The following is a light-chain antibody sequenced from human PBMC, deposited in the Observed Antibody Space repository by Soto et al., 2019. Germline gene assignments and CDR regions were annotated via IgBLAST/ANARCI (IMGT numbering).Light chain of an antibody. CDR2: VNSDGSH. Sequence: QAVVTQSPSASASLGASVKLTCTLSSGHSSYAIAWHQQQPEKGPRYLMKVNSDGSHNKGDGIPDRFSGSSSGAERYLTISSLQSEDEADYYCQTWGTGIHWVFGGGTKVTVL. V-gene: IGLV4-69*01. CDR1: SGHSSYA. CDR3: QTWGTGIHWV. J-gene: IGLJ3*02.